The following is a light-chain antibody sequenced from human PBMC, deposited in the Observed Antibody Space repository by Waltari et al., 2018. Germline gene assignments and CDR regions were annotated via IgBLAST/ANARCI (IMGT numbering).Light chain of an antibody. CDR2: YAA. Sequence: DIQMTQSPSTLSASVGDRVTITCRASQSISSWLAWYQQKPGKAPKLLFYYAASFERGVPSRFSGSGSGTEFTLTISSLQPDDFATYYCQQYNSYSPVFGQGTKVEIK. V-gene: IGKV1-5*01. CDR1: QSISSW. CDR3: QQYNSYSPV. J-gene: IGKJ1*01.